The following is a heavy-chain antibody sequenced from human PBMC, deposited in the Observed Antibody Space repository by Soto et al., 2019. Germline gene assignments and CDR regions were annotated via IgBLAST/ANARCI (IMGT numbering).Heavy chain of an antibody. D-gene: IGHD3-22*01. CDR1: GRSITSYY. Sequence: VVLQESGPGLVKPSETLSLTCSVSGRSITSYYWSWVRQPPGKGLEWIGYIYDNGITSQNPSLKSRVTMSADTSQNQCSLKLTSVTGADTAVYYCARTYDSNGYANEFDSWGQGILVTVTS. V-gene: IGHV4-59*12. CDR2: IYDNGIT. CDR3: ARTYDSNGYANEFDS. J-gene: IGHJ4*02.